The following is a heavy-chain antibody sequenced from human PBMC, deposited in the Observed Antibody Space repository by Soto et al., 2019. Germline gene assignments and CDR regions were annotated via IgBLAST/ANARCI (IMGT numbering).Heavy chain of an antibody. V-gene: IGHV4-61*01. CDR2: IYYSGST. CDR1: GDSVGNGPYY. Sequence: QVRLQESGPGLVKPSETLSLSCLVSGDSVGNGPYYWSWIRQSPGEGLVWIAYIYYSGSTNVNPSLESRVTISIDMSKNQFFLELRSVTAADAAVYFCARVGSSCHSGGCYYYYGLGVWGQGTTVAISS. CDR3: ARVGSSCHSGGCYYYYGLGV. J-gene: IGHJ6*02. D-gene: IGHD1-26*01.